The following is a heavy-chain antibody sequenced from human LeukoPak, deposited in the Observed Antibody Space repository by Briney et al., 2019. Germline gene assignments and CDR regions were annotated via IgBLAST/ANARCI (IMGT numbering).Heavy chain of an antibody. CDR2: IYYSGDT. V-gene: IGHV4-39*01. CDR1: GGSISSGDYY. D-gene: IGHD4-17*01. CDR3: VRYCRSSDYYHFDH. Sequence: SETLSLTCTVSGGSISSGDYYWSWIRQPPGKGLEWIASIYYSGDTYYNPSLKSRVTISVDTSKNQFSLKLSSVTAADTAVYHCVRYCRSSDYYHFDHWGQGTLVTVSS. J-gene: IGHJ4*02.